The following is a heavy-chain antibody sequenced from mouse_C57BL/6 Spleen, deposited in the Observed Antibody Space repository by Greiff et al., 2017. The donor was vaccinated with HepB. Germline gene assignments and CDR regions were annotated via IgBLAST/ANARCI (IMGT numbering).Heavy chain of an antibody. CDR2: IYPGSGST. Sequence: QVHVKQPGAELVKPGASVKMSCKASGYTFTSYWITWVKQRPGQGLEWIGDIYPGSGSTNYNEKFKSKATLTVDTSSSTAYMQLSSLTSEDSAVYYCARDGVTTVVVYYYAMDYWGQGTSVTVSS. CDR1: GYTFTSYW. D-gene: IGHD1-1*01. J-gene: IGHJ4*01. V-gene: IGHV1-55*01. CDR3: ARDGVTTVVVYYYAMDY.